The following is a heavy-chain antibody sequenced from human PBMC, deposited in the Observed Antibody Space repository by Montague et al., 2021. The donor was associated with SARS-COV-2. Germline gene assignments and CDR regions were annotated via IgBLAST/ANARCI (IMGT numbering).Heavy chain of an antibody. V-gene: IGHV4-34*01. CDR3: SRRKYYYGSGSYPH. D-gene: IGHD3-10*01. CDR1: GGSFRDYK. J-gene: IGHJ4*02. CDR2: IYNSWST. Sequence: SETLSLTCAVYGGSFRDYKWTWIRQSPGKGLEWIGIIYNSWSTYYNPSLKSLVTISVDTSKNQFSLKLSSVTAADTAVSYCSRRKYYYGSGSYPHRGQGTLVTVSS.